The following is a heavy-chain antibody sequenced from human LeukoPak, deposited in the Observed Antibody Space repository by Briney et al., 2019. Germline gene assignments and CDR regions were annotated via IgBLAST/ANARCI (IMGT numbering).Heavy chain of an antibody. Sequence: GGSLRLSCAASGFTFSSYEMNWVRQAPGKGLEWVSYISSSGSTIHYADSVKGRFTISRDNAKNSLYLQMNSLRAEDTAVYYCARDFHRRLYDSSAYHPYWGQGTLVTVSS. D-gene: IGHD3-22*01. J-gene: IGHJ4*02. CDR1: GFTFSSYE. V-gene: IGHV3-48*03. CDR3: ARDFHRRLYDSSAYHPY. CDR2: ISSSGSTI.